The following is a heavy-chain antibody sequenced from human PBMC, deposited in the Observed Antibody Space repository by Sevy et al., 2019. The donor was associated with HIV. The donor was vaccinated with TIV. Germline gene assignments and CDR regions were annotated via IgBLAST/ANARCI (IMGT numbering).Heavy chain of an antibody. CDR1: GYTFTSYY. D-gene: IGHD3-9*01. CDR2: INPSGGST. Sequence: ASVKVSCKASGYTFTSYYMHWVRQAPGQGLEWMGIINPSGGSTSYAQKFQGRVTMTRDTSTSTVYMELSSLRSEDTAVYYCARDSDNYDILTGYYPFDYWGQGTLLTVSS. J-gene: IGHJ4*02. CDR3: ARDSDNYDILTGYYPFDY. V-gene: IGHV1-46*01.